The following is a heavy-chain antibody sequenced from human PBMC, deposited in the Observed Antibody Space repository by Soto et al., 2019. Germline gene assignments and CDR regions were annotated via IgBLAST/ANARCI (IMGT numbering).Heavy chain of an antibody. D-gene: IGHD2-8*01. V-gene: IGHV4-34*01. CDR2: INHSGST. J-gene: IGHJ6*03. CDR3: ARGCLYCTKGYYYYYYMDV. CDR1: GGSFSGYY. Sequence: QVQLQQWGAGLLKPSETLSLTCAVYGGSFSGYYWSWIRQPPGKGLEWIGEINHSGSTNYNPSLKSRVTISVDTSKNQFSLKLSSVTAADTAVYYWARGCLYCTKGYYYYYYMDVWGKGTTVTVSS.